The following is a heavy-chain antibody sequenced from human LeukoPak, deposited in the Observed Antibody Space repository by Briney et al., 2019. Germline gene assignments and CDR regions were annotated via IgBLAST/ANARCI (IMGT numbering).Heavy chain of an antibody. CDR1: GGSFSGYY. V-gene: IGHV4-34*01. D-gene: IGHD6-13*01. J-gene: IGHJ4*02. CDR2: INHSGST. CDR3: ARLYSSSWYGDY. Sequence: SETLSLTCAVYGGSFSGYYWSWIRQPPGKGLEWIGEINHSGSTNYNPSLKSRVTISVDTSKNQFSLKLGSVTAADTAVYYCARLYSSSWYGDYWGQGTLVTVSS.